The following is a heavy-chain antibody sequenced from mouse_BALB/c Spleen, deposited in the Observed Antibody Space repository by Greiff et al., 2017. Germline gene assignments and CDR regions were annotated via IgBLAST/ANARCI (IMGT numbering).Heavy chain of an antibody. D-gene: IGHD1-1*01. Sequence: QVQLKESGPGLVAPSQSLSITCTVSGFSLTSYGVHWVRQPPGKGLEWLGVIWAGGSTNYNSALMSRLSISKDNSKSQVFLKMNSLQTDDTTMYYCAGVNYYGSSFYAMDYWGQGTSVTVSS. CDR3: AGVNYYGSSFYAMDY. CDR2: IWAGGST. CDR1: GFSLTSYG. J-gene: IGHJ4*01. V-gene: IGHV2-9*02.